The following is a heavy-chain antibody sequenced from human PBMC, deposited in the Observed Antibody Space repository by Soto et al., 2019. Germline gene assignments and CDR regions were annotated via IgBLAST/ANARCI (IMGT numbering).Heavy chain of an antibody. J-gene: IGHJ4*02. CDR1: GGSFSGYY. V-gene: IGHV4-34*01. D-gene: IGHD4-17*01. Sequence: SETLSLTCAVYGGSFSGYYWSWIRQPPGKGLEWIGEINHSGSTNYNPSLKSRVTISVDTSKNQFSLKLSSVTAADTAVYYCAGTVTTWGNYYFDYWGQGTLGTVAS. CDR3: AGTVTTWGNYYFDY. CDR2: INHSGST.